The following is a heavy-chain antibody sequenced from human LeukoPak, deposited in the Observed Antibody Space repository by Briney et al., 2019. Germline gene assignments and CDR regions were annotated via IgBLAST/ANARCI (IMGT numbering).Heavy chain of an antibody. V-gene: IGHV3-23*01. J-gene: IGHJ4*02. CDR3: AKDLPDYGDYVEGY. CDR1: GFTFSSFA. CDR2: ISGSGGST. D-gene: IGHD4-17*01. Sequence: GSLRLSCAASGFTFSSFAMSWVRQAPGKGLEWVSTISGSGGSTNYADSVKGRFTFSRDNSKNTLYLQMNSLRAEDTAVYYCAKDLPDYGDYVEGYWGQGTLVTVSS.